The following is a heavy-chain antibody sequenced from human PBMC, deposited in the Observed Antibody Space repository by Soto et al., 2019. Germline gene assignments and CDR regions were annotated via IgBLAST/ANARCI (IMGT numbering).Heavy chain of an antibody. CDR3: AREDRRRDGRDYYYYYGMDA. V-gene: IGHV3-53*01. Sequence: PVGSLRLSCAASGLGVSNNYLSWVRQPPGKWLEWVSVLYSGGTTYYADSVKGRFTISRDNSKNTLYLQMNSLRAEDTAVYYCAREDRRRDGRDYYYYYGMDAWGQGTTVTVSS. CDR1: GLGVSNNY. CDR2: LYSGGTT. J-gene: IGHJ6*02.